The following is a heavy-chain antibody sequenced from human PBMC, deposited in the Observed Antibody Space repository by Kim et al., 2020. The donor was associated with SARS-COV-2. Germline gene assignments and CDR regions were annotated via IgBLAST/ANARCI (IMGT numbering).Heavy chain of an antibody. CDR2: SYT. Sequence: SYTNNADEVKGRFTISRANAKNSRYLRMNSLRAGDTAAYYCARALRPIDYWGQGTLVTVSS. V-gene: IGHV3-11*06. J-gene: IGHJ4*02. CDR3: ARALRPIDY. D-gene: IGHD4-17*01.